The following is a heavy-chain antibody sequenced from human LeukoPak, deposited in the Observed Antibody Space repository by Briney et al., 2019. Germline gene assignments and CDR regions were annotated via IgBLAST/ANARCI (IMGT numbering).Heavy chain of an antibody. Sequence: GGSLRLSCAASGFTLSSYNMKWVRQAPGKGLEWVSSISYRSSDIEYADSVKGRFTISRDNAKQSLYLQMSSLRAEDTALYYCARRKYDCSGGSCYGFAFDLWGQGTMVTVSS. CDR1: GFTLSSYN. D-gene: IGHD2-15*01. V-gene: IGHV3-21*01. CDR2: ISYRSSDI. CDR3: ARRKYDCSGGSCYGFAFDL. J-gene: IGHJ3*01.